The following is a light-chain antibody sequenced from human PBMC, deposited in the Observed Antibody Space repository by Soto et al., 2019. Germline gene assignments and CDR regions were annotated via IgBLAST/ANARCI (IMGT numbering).Light chain of an antibody. Sequence: EIVLTQSPGTLPLSPGERATLSCRASQSVSSNYLVWYQQKPGQAPRPLIYGASSRATGIPDRFSGSGSGTDFTLTISRLEPEDFAVYYCQQYANSPFTFGQGTKVEIK. V-gene: IGKV3-20*01. CDR3: QQYANSPFT. CDR2: GAS. CDR1: QSVSSNY. J-gene: IGKJ2*01.